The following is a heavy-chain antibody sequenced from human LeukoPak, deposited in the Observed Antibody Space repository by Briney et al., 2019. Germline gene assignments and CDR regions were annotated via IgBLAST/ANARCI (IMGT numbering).Heavy chain of an antibody. V-gene: IGHV3-11*04. CDR3: ARKGGPLGPPFDN. CDR1: GFTFTDYY. J-gene: IGHJ4*02. D-gene: IGHD7-27*01. Sequence: GGSLRLSCAASGFTFTDYYMSWIRQAPGKGLEWVSYISSRSSTIYYADSVKGRFTISRDNATNSLYLQMNSLRAEDTAVYYCARKGGPLGPPFDNWGQGTLVTVSS. CDR2: ISSRSSTI.